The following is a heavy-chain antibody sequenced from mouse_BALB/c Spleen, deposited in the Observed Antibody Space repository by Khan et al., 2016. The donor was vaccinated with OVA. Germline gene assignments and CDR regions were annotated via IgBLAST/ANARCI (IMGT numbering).Heavy chain of an antibody. D-gene: IGHD2-2*01. J-gene: IGHJ3*01. CDR2: IWGDGST. V-gene: IGHV2-3*01. CDR1: GFSLTSYG. CDR3: TNFYSGYDWFAY. Sequence: VELVESGPGLVAPSQSLSITCTVSGFSLTSYGVSWVRQHPGQGLEWLGVIWGDGSTTYHSALLSRLSISTDNSKSQEFLKLYSLQTDDTATYXCTNFYSGYDWFAYWGQGTLVTVSA.